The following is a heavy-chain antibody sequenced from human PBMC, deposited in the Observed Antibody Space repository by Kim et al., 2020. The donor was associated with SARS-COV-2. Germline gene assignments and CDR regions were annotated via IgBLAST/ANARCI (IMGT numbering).Heavy chain of an antibody. Sequence: GGSLRLSCVASGFTFNTYAMSWVRQAPGKGLEWVSGIRDSGGSTKYADSVKGRFPISRDNSRNTLYLQMDSLRAEDTAVYYCAKVTAGSSGWFEYFQHWGQGTLVTVSS. CDR2: IRDSGGST. D-gene: IGHD6-19*01. J-gene: IGHJ1*01. CDR1: GFTFNTYA. CDR3: AKVTAGSSGWFEYFQH. V-gene: IGHV3-23*01.